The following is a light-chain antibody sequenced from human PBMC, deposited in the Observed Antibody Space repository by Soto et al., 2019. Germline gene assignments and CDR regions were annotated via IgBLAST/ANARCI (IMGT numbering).Light chain of an antibody. CDR1: SSDVGSYNL. J-gene: IGLJ2*01. CDR2: EVS. Sequence: QSALTQPASVSGSPGQSITISCTGTSSDVGSYNLVSWYQHHPGKAPKLMIYEVSKRPSGVSNRFSGSKSGNTASLTISGLQAEDEADYYCCSYADYRWIFGGGTKLTVL. CDR3: CSYADYRWI. V-gene: IGLV2-23*02.